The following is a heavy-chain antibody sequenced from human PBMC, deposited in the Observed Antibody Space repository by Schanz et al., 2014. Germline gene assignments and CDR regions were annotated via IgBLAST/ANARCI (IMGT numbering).Heavy chain of an antibody. V-gene: IGHV1-69*04. CDR1: GGTFSTYT. J-gene: IGHJ6*02. D-gene: IGHD3-9*01. Sequence: QVQLVQSGAEVRKPGASVKVSCKASGGTFSTYTISWVRQAPGQGLEWMGRIIPILGIANYAQNFQGRVTITADKSTSTAYMELTSLRSDDTAVYYCARVQDDILTGSEYYYGMDVWGQGTLVTVSS. CDR3: ARVQDDILTGSEYYYGMDV. CDR2: IIPILGIA.